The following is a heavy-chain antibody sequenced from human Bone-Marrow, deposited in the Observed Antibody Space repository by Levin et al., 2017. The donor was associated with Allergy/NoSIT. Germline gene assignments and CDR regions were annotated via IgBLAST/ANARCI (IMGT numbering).Heavy chain of an antibody. J-gene: IGHJ4*02. V-gene: IGHV4-31*03. CDR3: ARGRYHRGVTYYFDY. D-gene: IGHD3-9*01. CDR1: GGSITSGAYY. CDR2: LYSSGST. Sequence: SETLSLTCTVSGGSITSGAYYWTWIRQHPGKGLEWIGNLYSSGSTYYNPSLKSRLTISMDTSESHFSLRLSSVTAADTAVYYCARGRYHRGVTYYFDYWGQGTRVTVSS.